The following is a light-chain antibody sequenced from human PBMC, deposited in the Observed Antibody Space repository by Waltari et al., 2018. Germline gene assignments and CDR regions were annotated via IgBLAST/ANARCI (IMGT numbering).Light chain of an antibody. CDR1: QPISIY. CDR3: QEIYSTSRTVT. V-gene: IGKV1-39*01. J-gene: IGKJ4*01. Sequence: DIHITQSPSSLSASVGDSITITCRASQPISIYLNWYQQKPGKAPKLLIYTVSTLQSGVPSRFSGSGSGTEFTLTISSLQPEDFATYYCQEIYSTSRTVTFGGGTKVEI. CDR2: TVS.